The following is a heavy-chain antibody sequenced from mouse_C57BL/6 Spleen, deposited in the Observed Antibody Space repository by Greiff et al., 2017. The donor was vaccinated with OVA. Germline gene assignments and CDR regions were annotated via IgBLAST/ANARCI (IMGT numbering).Heavy chain of an antibody. Sequence: EVKLEESGGGLVKPGGSLKLSCAASGFTFSSYAMSWVRQTPEKRLEWVATISDGGSYTYYPDNVKGRFTISRDNAKNNLYLQMSHLKSEDTAMYYCARSYDGYSHFDYWGQGTTLTVSS. J-gene: IGHJ2*01. D-gene: IGHD2-3*01. CDR3: ARSYDGYSHFDY. CDR1: GFTFSSYA. CDR2: ISDGGSYT. V-gene: IGHV5-4*03.